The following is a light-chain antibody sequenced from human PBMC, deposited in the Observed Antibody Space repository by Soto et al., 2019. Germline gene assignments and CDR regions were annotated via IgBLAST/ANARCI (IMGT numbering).Light chain of an antibody. J-gene: IGKJ3*01. CDR1: QGMRNF. Sequence: DIQMTQSPTSLSAAVEDRVTITCRASQGMRNFVAWYQQKPGKPPKLLIYAASTLQSGVPSRFSGSGSGTDFTLTINSLQPEDVATYSCQKYSSVPVFGPGTKVEI. V-gene: IGKV1-27*01. CDR2: AAS. CDR3: QKYSSVPV.